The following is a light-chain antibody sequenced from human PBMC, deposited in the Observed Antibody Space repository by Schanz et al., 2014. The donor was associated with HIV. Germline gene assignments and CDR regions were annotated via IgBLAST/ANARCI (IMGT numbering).Light chain of an antibody. CDR2: AAS. CDR1: QSISTY. V-gene: IGKV1-39*01. Sequence: DIQMTQSPSSLSASVGDRVTITCRASQSISTYLNWYQQKPGKAPNLLIYAASTLQSGVPSRFSGSGSGTDFTLTISNLQPEDFATYYCQQYHTYPLTFGGGTKVEIK. CDR3: QQYHTYPLT. J-gene: IGKJ4*01.